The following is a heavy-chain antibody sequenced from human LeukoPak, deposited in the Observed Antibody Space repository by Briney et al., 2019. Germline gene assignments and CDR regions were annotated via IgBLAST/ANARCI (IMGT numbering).Heavy chain of an antibody. CDR1: GGSFSGYY. D-gene: IGHD1-14*01. CDR2: INHSGST. V-gene: IGHV4-34*01. CDR3: ARGNMNHDAFDI. J-gene: IGHJ3*02. Sequence: KPSETLSLTCAVYGGSFSGYYWSWIRQPPGKGLEWIGEINHSGSTNYNPSLKSRVTISVDTSKNQFSLKLSSVTAADTAVYYCARGNMNHDAFDIWGQGTMVTVSS.